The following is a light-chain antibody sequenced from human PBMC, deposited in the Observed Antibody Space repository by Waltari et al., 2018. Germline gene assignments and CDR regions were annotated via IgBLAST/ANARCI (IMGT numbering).Light chain of an antibody. CDR3: MQGTFWPYT. CDR1: ECLVNKDGNVY. Sequence: DVAMTQSPLSLPVTLGQPASMSCSPSECLVNKDGNVYWNWFHQSPGQSPRRLIYKVSNRDSGVPDRFSGSGSGTDFTLKISRVEAEDVGVYYCMQGTFWPYTFGQGTKLEIK. V-gene: IGKV2-30*01. J-gene: IGKJ2*01. CDR2: KVS.